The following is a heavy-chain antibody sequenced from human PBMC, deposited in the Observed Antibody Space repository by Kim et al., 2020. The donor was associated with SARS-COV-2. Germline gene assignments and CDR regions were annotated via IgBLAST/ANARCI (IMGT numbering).Heavy chain of an antibody. CDR3: ARGVSYYDSSGPGSLHGMDV. D-gene: IGHD3-22*01. J-gene: IGHJ6*02. CDR1: GGSFSGYY. CDR2: INHSGST. Sequence: SETLSLTCAVYGGSFSGYYWSWIRQPPGKGLECIGEINHSGSTNYNPSLKSRVTIPVDTSKNQFSLKLSSVTAADTAVYYCARGVSYYDSSGPGSLHGMDVWGQGTTVTVSS. V-gene: IGHV4-34*01.